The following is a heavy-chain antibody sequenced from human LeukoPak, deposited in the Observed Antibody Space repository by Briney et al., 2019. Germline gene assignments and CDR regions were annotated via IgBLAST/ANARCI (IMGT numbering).Heavy chain of an antibody. J-gene: IGHJ4*02. Sequence: ASVKVSCKASGYTSTNYGISWVRQAPGQGLEWMGWISINRGNTNYAQKFQGRVSMTTDTSTSTAYMELRGLRSDDTAVYYCAREGPYYDIPTVLVSPQFDYWGQGTLVTVSS. D-gene: IGHD3-9*01. CDR1: GYTSTNYG. CDR2: ISINRGNT. CDR3: AREGPYYDIPTVLVSPQFDY. V-gene: IGHV1-18*01.